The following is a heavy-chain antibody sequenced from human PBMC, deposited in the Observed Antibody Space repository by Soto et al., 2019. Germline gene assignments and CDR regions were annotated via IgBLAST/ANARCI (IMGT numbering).Heavy chain of an antibody. Sequence: QVQLVESGGGVVQPGRSLRLSCAASGFTLSSYAMHWVRQAPGKGLEWVAVISYDGSNKYYADSVKGRFTISRDNSKNTLYLQMNSLRAEDTAVYYCARDREASSGYYIWYFDLWGRGTLVTVSS. CDR2: ISYDGSNK. CDR3: ARDREASSGYYIWYFDL. CDR1: GFTLSSYA. D-gene: IGHD3-22*01. J-gene: IGHJ2*01. V-gene: IGHV3-30-3*01.